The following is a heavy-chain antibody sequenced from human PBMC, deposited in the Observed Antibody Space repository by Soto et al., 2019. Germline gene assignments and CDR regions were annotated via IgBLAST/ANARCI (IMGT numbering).Heavy chain of an antibody. J-gene: IGHJ4*02. CDR3: ARRGYSGYPFDC. CDR1: GFTFSSYS. V-gene: IGHV3-48*02. Sequence: EVQLVESGGGLVQPGGSLRLSCAASGFTFSSYSMNWVRQAPGKGLEWISYISSSATVYYADSVRGRFTISRDYAKNSLYLQMNSLRDEDTAVYYCARRGYSGYPFDCWGQGALVTVSS. CDR2: ISSSATV. D-gene: IGHD5-12*01.